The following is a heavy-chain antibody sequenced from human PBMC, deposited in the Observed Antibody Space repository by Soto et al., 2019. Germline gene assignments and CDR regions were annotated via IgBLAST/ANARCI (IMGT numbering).Heavy chain of an antibody. V-gene: IGHV4-34*01. CDR2: INHSGST. J-gene: IGHJ6*02. CDR3: ARLTYYYYGTDV. CDR1: GGSFSGYY. Sequence: SETLSLTCAVYGGSFSGYYWSWIRQPPGKGLEWIGEINHSGSTNYNPSLKSRVTISVDTSKNQFSLKLSSVTAADTAVYYCARLTYYYYGTDVWGQGTTVTVSS.